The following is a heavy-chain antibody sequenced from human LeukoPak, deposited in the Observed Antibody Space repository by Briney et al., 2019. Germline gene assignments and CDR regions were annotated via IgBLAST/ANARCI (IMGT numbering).Heavy chain of an antibody. J-gene: IGHJ4*02. Sequence: PGGSLRLSCAASGFSFSDYDMSWIRQAPGKGLEWVSYISSSSRYTKYADSLKGRFSISRDNAKKSLYLQMNSLRAEDTAVYYCAREGYGPYFDFWGQGTLVTVSS. V-gene: IGHV3-11*05. CDR3: AREGYGPYFDF. D-gene: IGHD5-18*01. CDR1: GFSFSDYD. CDR2: ISSSSRYT.